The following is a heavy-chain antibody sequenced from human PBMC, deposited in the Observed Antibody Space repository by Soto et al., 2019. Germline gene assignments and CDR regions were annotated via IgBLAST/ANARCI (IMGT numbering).Heavy chain of an antibody. Sequence: QVQLVQSGAEVKKPGAAVKVSCKASGYTFTSYGISWVRQAPGQGLEWMGWISAYNGNTNYAQKLQGRVNMTTDTSTRTAYMELRRLRTDDTAMYYCARAKAAAGTVYFHSWGQLPLVT. CDR1: GYTFTSYG. J-gene: IGHJ4*02. V-gene: IGHV1-18*01. D-gene: IGHD6-13*01. CDR3: ARAKAAAGTVYFHS. CDR2: ISAYNGNT.